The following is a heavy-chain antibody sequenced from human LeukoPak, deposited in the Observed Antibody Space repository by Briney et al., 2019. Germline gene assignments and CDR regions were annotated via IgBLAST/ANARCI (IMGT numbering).Heavy chain of an antibody. D-gene: IGHD2-21*02. V-gene: IGHV3-30-3*01. J-gene: IGHJ4*02. CDR3: ARSTVYRGGDCYIGPLDY. Sequence: PGGSLRLSCAASGFTFSSYAMHWVRQAPGKGLEWVAVISYDGSNKYYADSVKGRFTISRDNSKNTLYLQMNSLRAEDTAVYYCARSTVYRGGDCYIGPLDYWGQGTLVTVSS. CDR2: ISYDGSNK. CDR1: GFTFSSYA.